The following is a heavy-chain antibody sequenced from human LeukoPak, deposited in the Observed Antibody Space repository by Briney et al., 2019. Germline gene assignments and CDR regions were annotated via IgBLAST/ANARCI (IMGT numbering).Heavy chain of an antibody. Sequence: GGSLRLSCAASGFTFSSYWMHWVRQAPGKGLVWVSRINSDGSSTTYADSVKGRFAISRDNAKNTLFLQMNSLSPEDTAVYYCARDRSIEGAFDIWGHGTMVTVSS. D-gene: IGHD3-3*02. CDR2: INSDGSST. V-gene: IGHV3-74*03. CDR3: ARDRSIEGAFDI. CDR1: GFTFSSYW. J-gene: IGHJ3*02.